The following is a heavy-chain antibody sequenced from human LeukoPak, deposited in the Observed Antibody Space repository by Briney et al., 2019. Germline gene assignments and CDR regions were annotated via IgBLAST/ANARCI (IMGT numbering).Heavy chain of an antibody. Sequence: PSETLSLTCSVSGGSISSSSYYWSWIRQPAGKGLEWIGRIYTSGSTNYNPSLKSRVTMSVDTSKNQFSLKLSSVTAADTAVYYCARDALYCSSTSCYVKAVDYWGQGTLVTVSS. CDR2: IYTSGST. J-gene: IGHJ4*02. CDR1: GGSISSSSYY. CDR3: ARDALYCSSTSCYVKAVDY. V-gene: IGHV4-61*02. D-gene: IGHD2-2*01.